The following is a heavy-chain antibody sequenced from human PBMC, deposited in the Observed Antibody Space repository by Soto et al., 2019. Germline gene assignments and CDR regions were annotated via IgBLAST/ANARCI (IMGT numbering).Heavy chain of an antibody. CDR2: IDNDGVGT. Sequence: GGSLRLSCAASGFTFSRHWMHWVRQIPGKGLMWVSRIDNDGVGTSYADSVRGRFTMSRDNAKNTLYLQMDNLRVEDTAVYFCARVGGFDPIHHYRGQGPLVTVSS. V-gene: IGHV3-74*01. CDR3: ARVGGFDPIHHY. D-gene: IGHD5-12*01. J-gene: IGHJ4*02. CDR1: GFTFSRHW.